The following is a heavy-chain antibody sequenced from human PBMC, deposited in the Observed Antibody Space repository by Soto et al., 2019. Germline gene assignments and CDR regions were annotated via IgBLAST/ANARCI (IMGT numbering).Heavy chain of an antibody. J-gene: IGHJ4*02. CDR1: GGSISSSSYY. V-gene: IGHV4-39*01. Sequence: SETLSLTCTVSGGSISSSSYYWGWIRQPPGKGLEWIGSIYYSGSTYYNPSLKSRVTISVDTSKNQFSLKLGSVTAADTAVYYCARTGGIAVAGAGDFDYWGQGTLVTVSS. CDR3: ARTGGIAVAGAGDFDY. D-gene: IGHD6-19*01. CDR2: IYYSGST.